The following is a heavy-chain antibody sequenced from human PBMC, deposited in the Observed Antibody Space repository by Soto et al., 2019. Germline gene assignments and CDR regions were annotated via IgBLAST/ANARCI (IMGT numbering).Heavy chain of an antibody. J-gene: IGHJ5*02. D-gene: IGHD3-3*01. CDR3: ARDTRNGVVIMDT. V-gene: IGHV1-18*01. CDR2: ISTYNGDT. CDR1: GYIFTYYG. Sequence: QVQLVQSGPEVKKTGASVKVSCKASGYIFTYYGLSWVRQAPGQGLEWMGWISTYNGDTRIAQQFQGRVTMTTDSSTNTAYMELKSPRSDVTALYFCARDTRNGVVIMDTWGQGTLVAVSS.